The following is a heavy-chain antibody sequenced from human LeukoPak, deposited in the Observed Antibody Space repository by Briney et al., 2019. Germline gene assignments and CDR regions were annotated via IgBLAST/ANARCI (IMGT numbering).Heavy chain of an antibody. CDR1: GFTFSRYE. CDR2: ISSRGSTI. D-gene: IGHD4-17*01. Sequence: GGSLRLSCAASGFTFSRYEMNWVRQSPGKGLEWISYISSRGSTIYYAWLEMGRFTSSPDNAKNLLYLQMNSLRAEDTAIYSCGSRLLHDSGTDYWGQGALVTVSS. V-gene: IGHV3-48*03. CDR3: GSRLLHDSGTDY. J-gene: IGHJ4*02.